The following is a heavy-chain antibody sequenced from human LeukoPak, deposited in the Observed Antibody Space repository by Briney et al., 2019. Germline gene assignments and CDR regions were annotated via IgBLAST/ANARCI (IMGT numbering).Heavy chain of an antibody. CDR1: GFTVSSNY. J-gene: IGHJ4*02. V-gene: IGHV3-53*01. CDR2: IYSAGRT. Sequence: GGSLRLSCAASGFTVSSNYMSWVRQAPGKGLEWVSVIYSAGRTYYSDSVKGRFTISRDNSKNTLYFQMNSLRAEDTAVYYCARDAGSASGNYYHPNWGQGTLVTVSS. CDR3: ARDAGSASGNYYHPN. D-gene: IGHD3-10*01.